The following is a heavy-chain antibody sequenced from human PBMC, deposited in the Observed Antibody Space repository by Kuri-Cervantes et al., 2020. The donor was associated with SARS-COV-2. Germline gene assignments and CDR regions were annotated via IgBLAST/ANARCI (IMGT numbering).Heavy chain of an antibody. CDR2: ISAYNGNT. Sequence: ASVKVSCKASGYTFTGNYIHWVRQAPGHRLEWMGWISAYNGNTNYAQKLQGRVTMTTDTSTSTAYMELRSLRSDDTAVYYCARSPWELLWSSTSCYTGWFDPWGQGTLVTVSS. CDR3: ARSPWELLWSSTSCYTGWFDP. V-gene: IGHV1-18*04. CDR1: GYTFTGNY. D-gene: IGHD2-2*02. J-gene: IGHJ5*02.